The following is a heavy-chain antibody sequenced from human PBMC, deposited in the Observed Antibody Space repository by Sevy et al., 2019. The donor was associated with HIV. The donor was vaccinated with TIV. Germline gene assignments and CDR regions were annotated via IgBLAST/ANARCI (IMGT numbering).Heavy chain of an antibody. V-gene: IGHV3-30*18. CDR2: ISYDGSNK. D-gene: IGHD6-13*01. CDR3: AKGATAGTVYFDY. Sequence: GGSLRLSCAASGFTFSSYGMHWVRQAPGKGLEWVAVISYDGSNKYYADSVKGRFSISRDNSKNTLYVQMNNQRVEDTAVYYCAKGATAGTVYFDYWGQGMLVTVSS. CDR1: GFTFSSYG. J-gene: IGHJ4*02.